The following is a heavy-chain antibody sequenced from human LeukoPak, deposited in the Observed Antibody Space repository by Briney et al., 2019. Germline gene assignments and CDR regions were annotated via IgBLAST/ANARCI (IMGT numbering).Heavy chain of an antibody. CDR3: ARESSGGWEYFDY. Sequence: PSETLSLTFTVSGGSISSYYWSWIRQPPGKGLEWIGYIYYSGSTNYNPSLKSRVTISVDTSKNQFSLKLSSVTAADTAVYYCARESSGGWEYFDYWGQGTLVTVSS. V-gene: IGHV4-59*01. CDR2: IYYSGST. CDR1: GGSISSYY. J-gene: IGHJ4*02. D-gene: IGHD6-19*01.